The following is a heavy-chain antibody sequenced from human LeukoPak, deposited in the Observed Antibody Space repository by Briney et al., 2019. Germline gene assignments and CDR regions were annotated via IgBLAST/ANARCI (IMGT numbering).Heavy chain of an antibody. Sequence: SETLSLTCTVSGGSISSSSYYWGWIRQPPGKGLEWIVSIYYSGSTYYNPSLKSRVTISVDTSKNQFSLNLSSVTAADTAVYYCARHGGHSGSYYSAYWGQGTLVTVSS. D-gene: IGHD1-26*01. V-gene: IGHV4-39*01. CDR3: ARHGGHSGSYYSAY. J-gene: IGHJ4*02. CDR2: IYYSGST. CDR1: GGSISSSSYY.